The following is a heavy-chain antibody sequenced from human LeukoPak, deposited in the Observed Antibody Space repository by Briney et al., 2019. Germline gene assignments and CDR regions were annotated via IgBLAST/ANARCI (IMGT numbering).Heavy chain of an antibody. Sequence: GGSLRLSCAASGFTFSTYTMSWVRQAPGKGLEWVSTISESGDSTYYADSVKGRFTISRDNSKNTLYLQMNNLRAEDTAVYYRAREGYLNPRLDYWGQGTLVTVSS. D-gene: IGHD5-18*01. V-gene: IGHV3-23*01. CDR1: GFTFSTYT. CDR2: ISESGDST. CDR3: AREGYLNPRLDY. J-gene: IGHJ4*02.